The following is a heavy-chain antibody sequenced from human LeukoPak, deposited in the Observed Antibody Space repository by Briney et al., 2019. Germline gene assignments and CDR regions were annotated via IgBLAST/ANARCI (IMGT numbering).Heavy chain of an antibody. J-gene: IGHJ4*02. D-gene: IGHD2-15*01. CDR2: IYYSGST. CDR3: ARRGSSYHIDY. Sequence: PSETLSLTCTVSGGSISSSSYYWGWIRQPPGKGLEWIGNIYYSGSTYYNPSLKSRVTISVDTSKNQFSLRLGSVTAADTAVYYCARRGSSYHIDYWGQGTLVTVSS. CDR1: GGSISSSSYY. V-gene: IGHV4-39*01.